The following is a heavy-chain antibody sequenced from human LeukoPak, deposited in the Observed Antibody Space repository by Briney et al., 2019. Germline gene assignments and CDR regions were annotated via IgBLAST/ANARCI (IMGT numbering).Heavy chain of an antibody. CDR2: ISASGART. J-gene: IGHJ4*02. D-gene: IGHD3-22*01. V-gene: IGHV3-23*01. Sequence: GGSLRLSCAASGFTFTNYAMSWVRQAPGKGLEWVSAISASGARTYYADFVKGRFTISRDNSKNTLYLQMNSLRAEDTALYYCARDILYDSSGYYLDYWGQGTLVTVSS. CDR1: GFTFTNYA. CDR3: ARDILYDSSGYYLDY.